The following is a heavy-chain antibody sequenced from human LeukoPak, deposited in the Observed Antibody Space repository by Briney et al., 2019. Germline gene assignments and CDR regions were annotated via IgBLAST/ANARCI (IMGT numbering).Heavy chain of an antibody. CDR2: IKSKTDGGTT. J-gene: IGHJ4*02. CDR3: TTDPAILWFGELPIDY. D-gene: IGHD3-10*01. CDR1: GFTFSNAW. V-gene: IGHV3-15*01. Sequence: PGGSRRLSCAASGFTFSNAWMSWVRQAPGKGLEWVGRIKSKTDGGTTDYAAPVKRRFTISGDDSKNTLYLQMNSLKTEDTAVYYCTTDPAILWFGELPIDYWGQGTLVTVSS.